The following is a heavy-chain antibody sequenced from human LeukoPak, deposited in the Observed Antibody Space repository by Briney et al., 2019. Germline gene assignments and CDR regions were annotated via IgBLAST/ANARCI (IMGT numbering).Heavy chain of an antibody. CDR2: VIPIFGTA. V-gene: IGHV1-69*13. CDR1: GGTFSSYA. Sequence: SVKVSCEASGGTFSSYAISWVRQAPGQGLEWMGGVIPIFGTANYAQKFQGRVAITADESTSTAYMELSSLRSEDTAVYYCATRTNSSGWTYYYYGMDVWGKGTTVTVSS. CDR3: ATRTNSSGWTYYYYGMDV. D-gene: IGHD6-19*01. J-gene: IGHJ6*04.